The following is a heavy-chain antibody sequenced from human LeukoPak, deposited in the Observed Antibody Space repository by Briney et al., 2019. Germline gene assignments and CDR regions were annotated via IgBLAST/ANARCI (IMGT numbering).Heavy chain of an antibody. CDR3: ARDGVQLWLRQGIYYHYMDV. CDR2: KWYDGSNK. Sequence: PGGSLRLSCAASGFPFNSYGMHRVRPAPGKGLGWVAVKWYDGSNKYYADYVKGRFTISRDNSKNTLYLQMNSLRAEDTAVYYCARDGVQLWLRQGIYYHYMDVWGKGTTVTVSS. D-gene: IGHD5-18*01. V-gene: IGHV3-33*01. J-gene: IGHJ6*03. CDR1: GFPFNSYG.